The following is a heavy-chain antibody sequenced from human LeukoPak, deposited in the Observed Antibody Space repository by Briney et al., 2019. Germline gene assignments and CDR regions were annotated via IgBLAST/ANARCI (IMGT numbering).Heavy chain of an antibody. D-gene: IGHD3-10*01. Sequence: KPSETLSLTCAVYGGSFSGYYWSWIRQPPGKGLEWIGEINHSGSTNYNPSLKSRVTISVDTSKNQFSLKLSSVTAADTAVYYCARDLYYYGSGSYFPYWGQGTLVTVSS. CDR2: INHSGST. CDR1: GGSFSGYY. J-gene: IGHJ4*02. CDR3: ARDLYYYGSGSYFPY. V-gene: IGHV4-34*01.